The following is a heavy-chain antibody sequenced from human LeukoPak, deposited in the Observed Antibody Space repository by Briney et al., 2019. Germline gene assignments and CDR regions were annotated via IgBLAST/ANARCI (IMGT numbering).Heavy chain of an antibody. CDR1: GFTFSSYA. Sequence: GGSLGLSCAASGFTFSSYAVSWVRQAPGKGLEWVSTISGSGGSTYHADSVKGRFTISRDNSKNTLYLQMNSLRAEDTAVYYCAGLWFGDRPPFDYWGQGALVTVSS. J-gene: IGHJ4*02. V-gene: IGHV3-23*01. D-gene: IGHD3-10*01. CDR3: AGLWFGDRPPFDY. CDR2: ISGSGGST.